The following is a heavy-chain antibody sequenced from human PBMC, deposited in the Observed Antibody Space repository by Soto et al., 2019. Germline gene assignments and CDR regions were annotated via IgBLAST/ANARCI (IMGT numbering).Heavy chain of an antibody. CDR1: GGSISSGDYY. Sequence: QVQLQESGPGLVKPSQTLSLTCTVSGGSISSGDYYWSWIRQPPGKGLEWIGYIYYSGSTYYNPSLKSRVSISVDTSKNQFSLKLSSVTAADTAVYYCARDGNANYGTIFGVPTNDAFDIWGQGTMVTVSS. CDR3: ARDGNANYGTIFGVPTNDAFDI. CDR2: IYYSGST. J-gene: IGHJ3*02. V-gene: IGHV4-30-4*01. D-gene: IGHD3-3*01.